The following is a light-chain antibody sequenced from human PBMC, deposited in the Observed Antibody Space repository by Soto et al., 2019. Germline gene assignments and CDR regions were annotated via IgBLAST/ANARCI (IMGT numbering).Light chain of an antibody. J-gene: IGKJ1*01. CDR3: QQFGSSLPWT. CDR2: GAS. Sequence: EIVLTQSPGTLSLSPGERATLSCRASQSVSNNYLAWYQQKPGQAPRLLIYGASNRATGIPDRLSGSGSGTDFTLIISRLEPEDFAVYYCQQFGSSLPWTFGQGTKVDIK. V-gene: IGKV3-20*01. CDR1: QSVSNNY.